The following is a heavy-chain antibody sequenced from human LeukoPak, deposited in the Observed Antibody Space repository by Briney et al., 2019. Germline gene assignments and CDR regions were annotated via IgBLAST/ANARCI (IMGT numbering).Heavy chain of an antibody. CDR3: AREVPGGSSWFDY. D-gene: IGHD6-13*01. J-gene: IGHJ4*02. CDR2: IKEDGSVK. V-gene: IGHV3-7*01. CDR1: GFTLSNYW. Sequence: GGSLRLSCAASGFTLSNYWLSWVRQAPGKGLEWVANIKEDGSVKNYVASVKGRFTISRDNAKNSLYQQMNSLRAEDTAVYYCAREVPGGSSWFDYWGQGTLVTVSS.